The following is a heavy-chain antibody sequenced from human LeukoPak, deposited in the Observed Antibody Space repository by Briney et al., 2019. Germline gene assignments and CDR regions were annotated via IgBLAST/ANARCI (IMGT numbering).Heavy chain of an antibody. Sequence: GGSLRLSCAASGFSFKDYYFSWIRQAPGKGLEWVSFINVNGAAMYYADSVKGRFTISRDNAKNSLYLQMNSLRAEDTAVYYCARDGGQLLDMDVWGKGTTVTVSS. CDR2: INVNGAAM. J-gene: IGHJ6*03. V-gene: IGHV3-11*04. D-gene: IGHD2-2*01. CDR3: ARDGGQLLDMDV. CDR1: GFSFKDYY.